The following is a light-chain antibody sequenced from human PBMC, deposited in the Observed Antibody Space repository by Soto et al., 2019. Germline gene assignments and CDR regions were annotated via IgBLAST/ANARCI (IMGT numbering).Light chain of an antibody. CDR3: QQRNNWPT. J-gene: IGKJ3*01. CDR2: DAS. CDR1: QSVTSN. Sequence: EIVLTQSPATLSLSPGERATLSCRASQSVTSNLACYQHKPGQAPRLLIYDASNRATGIPARFSGSVSGTDFALTISSLEPEDFAVYDCQQRNNWPTFGPGTKVDIK. V-gene: IGKV3-11*01.